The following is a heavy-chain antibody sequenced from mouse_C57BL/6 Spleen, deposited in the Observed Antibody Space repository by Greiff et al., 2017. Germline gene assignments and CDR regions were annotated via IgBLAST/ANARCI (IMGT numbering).Heavy chain of an antibody. CDR1: GFSLTSYG. D-gene: IGHD1-1*01. Sequence: VQVVESGPGLVQPSQSLSITCTVSGFSLTSYGVHWVRQSPGKGLEWLGVIWSGGSTDYNAAFISRLSICKDNSKSQVFFKMNSLQADDTAIYYCAIRPFTTVVEPNWYFDVWGTGTTVTVSS. CDR2: IWSGGST. V-gene: IGHV2-2*01. J-gene: IGHJ1*03. CDR3: AIRPFTTVVEPNWYFDV.